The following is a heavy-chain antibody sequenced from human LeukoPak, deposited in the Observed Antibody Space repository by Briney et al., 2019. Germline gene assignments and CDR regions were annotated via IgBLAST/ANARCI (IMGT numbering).Heavy chain of an antibody. J-gene: IGHJ5*02. V-gene: IGHV1-46*01. CDR1: GYTFTSYY. CDR3: ARFYLNWFDP. CDR2: INPSGGST. Sequence: ASVKVSCKASGYTFTSYYMHWVRQAPGQGLEWMGIINPSGGSTSYAQKFQGRVTMTTDTSTSTAYMELRSLRSDDTAVYYCARFYLNWFDPWGQGTLVTVSS.